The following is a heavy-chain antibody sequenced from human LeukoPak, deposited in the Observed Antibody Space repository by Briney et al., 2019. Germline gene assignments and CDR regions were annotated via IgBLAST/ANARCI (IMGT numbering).Heavy chain of an antibody. Sequence: GASVKVSCKASGYTFTSYDINWVRQATGQGLEWMGWMNPNSGNTGYAQKFQGRVTITRNTFISTAYMELSSLRSEDTAVYYCARVFKSQGIDPWGQGTLVTASS. D-gene: IGHD3-10*01. J-gene: IGHJ5*02. CDR2: MNPNSGNT. V-gene: IGHV1-8*03. CDR1: GYTFTSYD. CDR3: ARVFKSQGIDP.